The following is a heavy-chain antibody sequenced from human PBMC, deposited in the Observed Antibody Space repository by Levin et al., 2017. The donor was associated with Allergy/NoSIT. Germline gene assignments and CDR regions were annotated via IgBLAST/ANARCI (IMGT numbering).Heavy chain of an antibody. J-gene: IGHJ4*02. CDR1: GFTFDDYA. V-gene: IGHV3-9*01. CDR2: ISWNSGSI. D-gene: IGHD6-13*01. CDR3: AKDIEDSSSWYGGIDY. Sequence: GGSLRLSCAASGFTFDDYAMHWVRQAPGKGLEWVSGISWNSGSIGYADSVKGRFTISRDNAKNSLYLQMNSLRAEDTALYYCAKDIEDSSSWYGGIDYWGQGTLVTVSS.